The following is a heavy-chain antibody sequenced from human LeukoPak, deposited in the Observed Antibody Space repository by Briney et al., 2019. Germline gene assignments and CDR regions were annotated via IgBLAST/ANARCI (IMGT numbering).Heavy chain of an antibody. J-gene: IGHJ4*02. CDR2: ISYSGGST. Sequence: GGSLRLSCAASGFTFSSYAMSWGRQAPGKGLEGVSAISYSGGSTYYADSVKGRFTISRDNSKNMLYLQMNNLRAEDTAVYYCAKKMASNSPLFDYWGQGTLVTVSS. V-gene: IGHV3-23*01. CDR3: AKKMASNSPLFDY. CDR1: GFTFSSYA. D-gene: IGHD5-24*01.